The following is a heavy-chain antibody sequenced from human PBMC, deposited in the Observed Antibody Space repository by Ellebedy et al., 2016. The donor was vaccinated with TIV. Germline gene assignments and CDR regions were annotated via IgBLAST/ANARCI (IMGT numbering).Heavy chain of an antibody. V-gene: IGHV3-53*01. D-gene: IGHD1-26*01. J-gene: IGHJ3*02. CDR1: GVNVSSNY. CDR3: ARAKRGSYYSAFDI. CDR2: IYSDGST. Sequence: GGSLRLSXAASGVNVSSNYMSRVCQPLGKGLEWVSIIYSDGSTYYADSVKGRFTLSRDISKNTLFLQMNSLRAEDTAVYYCARAKRGSYYSAFDIWGQGAMVAVSS.